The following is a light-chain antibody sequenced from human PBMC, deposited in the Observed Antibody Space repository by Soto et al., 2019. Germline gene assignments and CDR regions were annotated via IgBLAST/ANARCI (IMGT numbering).Light chain of an antibody. CDR3: QQSFSIPIT. V-gene: IGKV1-39*01. Sequence: DIHMTQSPSSLSASVGDRVTITCRASESVATYLDWYQQKPGKAPRLLISDTSTLPSGVPTRFSGSGSGTDFTLTISSLQPEDFATYYCQQSFSIPITFGQGTRLEIK. J-gene: IGKJ5*01. CDR2: DTS. CDR1: ESVATY.